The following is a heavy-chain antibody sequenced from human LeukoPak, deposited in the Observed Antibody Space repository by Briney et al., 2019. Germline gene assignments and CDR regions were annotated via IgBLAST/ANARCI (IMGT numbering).Heavy chain of an antibody. V-gene: IGHV3-64*01. Sequence: GGSLRLSCAASGFTFSSYAMHWVRQAPGKGLEYVSAISSNGGSTYYANSVKGRFTISRDNSKNTLYLQMGSLRAEDMAVYYCARSEQLGWELDYWGQGTLVTVSS. CDR3: ARSEQLGWELDY. D-gene: IGHD6-6*01. J-gene: IGHJ4*02. CDR2: ISSNGGST. CDR1: GFTFSSYA.